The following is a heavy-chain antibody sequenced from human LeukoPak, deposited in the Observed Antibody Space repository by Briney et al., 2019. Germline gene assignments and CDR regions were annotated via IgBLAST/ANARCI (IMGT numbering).Heavy chain of an antibody. CDR2: IYDSGST. V-gene: IGHV4-39*01. J-gene: IGHJ4*02. CDR3: ARRSTHAATGFDY. CDR1: RGSISSSSHY. D-gene: IGHD6-25*01. Sequence: PSETLPPTCSVSRGSISSSSHYWGWLRQPPGKGLEWIGTIYDSGSTYYNPSLKSRVTVSVDTSKNQFSLKVTYMTAADTAVYFCARRSTHAATGFDYWGRGTLVTVSS.